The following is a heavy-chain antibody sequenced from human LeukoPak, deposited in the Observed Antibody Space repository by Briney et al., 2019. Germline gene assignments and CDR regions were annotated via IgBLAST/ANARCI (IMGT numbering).Heavy chain of an antibody. CDR3: ARRDGYCSSTSCYMSSESFDY. CDR2: IIPIFGTA. Sequence: SVKVSCKAAGGAFTSYAISWVRQAPGQGLGWMGRIIPIFGTANYAHKYQVRVTITTYEATTTAYLELSSMRSEDTAVYYCARRDGYCSSTSCYMSSESFDYWGQGTLVTVSS. J-gene: IGHJ4*02. V-gene: IGHV1-69*05. D-gene: IGHD2-2*02. CDR1: GGAFTSYA.